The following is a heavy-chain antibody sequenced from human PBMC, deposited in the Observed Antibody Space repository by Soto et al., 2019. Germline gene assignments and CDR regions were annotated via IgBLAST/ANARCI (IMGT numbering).Heavy chain of an antibody. CDR2: INGGNGNT. Sequence: QVQVLQSGAEVKKPGASVKVSCKASEYTFTSYTMHWVRQAPGQRREWMGWINGGNGNTKYSQKFQGRVTITSDTSASTAYMELSSLRSDDTAVYYCARELQGLYYFDYWGQGTLVTVSS. V-gene: IGHV1-3*01. CDR1: EYTFTSYT. CDR3: ARELQGLYYFDY. D-gene: IGHD4-4*01. J-gene: IGHJ4*02.